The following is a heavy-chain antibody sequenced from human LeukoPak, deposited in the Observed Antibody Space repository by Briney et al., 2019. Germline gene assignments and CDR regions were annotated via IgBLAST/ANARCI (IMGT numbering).Heavy chain of an antibody. D-gene: IGHD1-26*01. V-gene: IGHV4-4*09. CDR3: ARLRYSGSSPDY. CDR2: IYTSGST. Sequence: SETLSLTCTVSGGSISGCFWGWIRQPPGKGLEGIGYIYTSGSTNYNPSLKSRGTMSVDTSKTQFPLTLNSVTAADTAVYYCARLRYSGSSPDYWGQGNLVTVSS. CDR1: GGSISGCF. J-gene: IGHJ4*02.